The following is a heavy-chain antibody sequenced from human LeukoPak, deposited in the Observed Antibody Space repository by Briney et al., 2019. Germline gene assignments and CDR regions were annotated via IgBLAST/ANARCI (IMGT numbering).Heavy chain of an antibody. Sequence: NPSETLSLPCTVSGGSISNYYWSWIRQPPGKALEWVGCIFSSGRTNYNPSLKSRTTISLDTSKNQFSLKLTSVTAADTAVYYCSRGRAAGVYWGRGTRVTVFS. V-gene: IGHV4-59*01. CDR1: GGSISNYY. CDR2: IFSSGRT. CDR3: SRGRAAGVY. D-gene: IGHD3-10*01. J-gene: IGHJ4*02.